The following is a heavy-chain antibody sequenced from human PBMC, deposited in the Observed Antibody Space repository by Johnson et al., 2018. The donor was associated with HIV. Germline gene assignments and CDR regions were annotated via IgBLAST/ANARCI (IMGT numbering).Heavy chain of an antibody. D-gene: IGHD6-6*01. V-gene: IGHV3-30*03. CDR3: AREPRIAAFRDAFDI. CDR1: GFTFSNYG. Sequence: QVQLVESGGGVVQPGRSLRLSCVVSGFTFSNYGMHWVRQAPGKGLEWVAVISYDGSYKYYTDSVRGRFTISRDNSKNTLYLQMNSLRAEDTAVYYCAREPRIAAFRDAFDIWGQGTMVTVSS. J-gene: IGHJ3*02. CDR2: ISYDGSYK.